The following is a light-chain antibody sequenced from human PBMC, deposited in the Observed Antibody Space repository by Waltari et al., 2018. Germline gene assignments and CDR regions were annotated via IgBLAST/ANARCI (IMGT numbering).Light chain of an antibody. CDR2: YDS. CDR3: LVWHSTTDHHGV. CDR1: TIGSKS. V-gene: IGLV3-21*04. Sequence: SYVVTQSPSVSVAPGETARITCGGDTIGSKSVHLYQQRPGQAPVLVISYDSDRPSGIPERFSGSNSGNTATLTISWVEADDEADNYCLVWHSTTDHHGVFGGGTKLTVL. J-gene: IGLJ2*01.